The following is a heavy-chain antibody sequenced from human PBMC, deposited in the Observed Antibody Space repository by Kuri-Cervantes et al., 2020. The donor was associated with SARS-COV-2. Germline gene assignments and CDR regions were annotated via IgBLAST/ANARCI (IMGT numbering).Heavy chain of an antibody. CDR1: GFTFSSYS. CDR3: ARGLFSFYCSSTSCYVGNWFDP. CDR2: IKQDGSEK. J-gene: IGHJ5*02. V-gene: IGHV3-7*01. Sequence: GGSLRLSCAASGFTFSSYSMNWVRQAPGKGLEWVANIKQDGSEKYYVDSVKGRFTISRDNAKNSLYLQMNSLRAEDTAVYYCARGLFSFYCSSTSCYVGNWFDPWGQGTLVTVSS. D-gene: IGHD2-2*01.